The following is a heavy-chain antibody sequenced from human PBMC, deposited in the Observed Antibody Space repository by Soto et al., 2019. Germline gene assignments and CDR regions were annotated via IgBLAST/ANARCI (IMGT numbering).Heavy chain of an antibody. D-gene: IGHD3-10*01. Sequence: SETLSLTCTVSGDSITSSSYYWSWIRQPPGKGLEWIGYIYYSGSTNYNPSLKSRVTISVDTSKNQFSLKLSSVTAADTAVYYCARAHSGSYLGRYYYYGMDVRAQGTTVTVSS. CDR2: IYYSGST. CDR1: GDSITSSSYY. J-gene: IGHJ6*02. V-gene: IGHV4-61*01. CDR3: ARAHSGSYLGRYYYYGMDV.